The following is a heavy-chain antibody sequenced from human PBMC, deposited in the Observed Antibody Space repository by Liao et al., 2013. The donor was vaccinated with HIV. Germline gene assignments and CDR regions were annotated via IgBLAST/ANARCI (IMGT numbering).Heavy chain of an antibody. V-gene: IGHV4-59*11. D-gene: IGHD5-12*01. Sequence: QVQLQESGPGLVRPSETLSLTCTVSDSSMKHHYWSWIRQPPWKGLEWVGYVYYTGITNFNPSLGGRVSISVDTSKNQFSLRLTSVTAADTAVYYCARGGSGYALDFWGQGNLVTVSS. CDR2: VYYTGIT. CDR1: DSSMKHHY. CDR3: ARGGSGYALDF. J-gene: IGHJ4*02.